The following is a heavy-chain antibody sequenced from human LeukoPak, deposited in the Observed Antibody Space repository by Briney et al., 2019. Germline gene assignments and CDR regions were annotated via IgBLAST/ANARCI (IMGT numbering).Heavy chain of an antibody. J-gene: IGHJ6*02. CDR3: ARGGILYGMDV. CDR2: VSGSGGST. Sequence: PGGSLRLSCAASGFTFSSHAMSWVRQAPGKGLEWVSVVSGSGGSTYDADSVEGRFTISRDNSKNTLYLQMNSLRVEDTAAYYCARGGILYGMDVWGQGTTVTVSS. CDR1: GFTFSSHA. D-gene: IGHD6-13*01. V-gene: IGHV3-23*01.